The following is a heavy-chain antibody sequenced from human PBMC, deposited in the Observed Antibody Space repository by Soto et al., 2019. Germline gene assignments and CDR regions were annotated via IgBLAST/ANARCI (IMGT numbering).Heavy chain of an antibody. J-gene: IGHJ3*02. Sequence: PSETLSLTCTVSGGSISSYYWSWIRQPPGKGLEWIGYIYYSGSTNYNPSLKSRVTISVDTSKNQFSLKLSSVTAADTAVYYCASSMLLRYPGSAFDIWGQGTMVTVSS. CDR3: ASSMLLRYPGSAFDI. CDR2: IYYSGST. CDR1: GGSISSYY. D-gene: IGHD1-26*01. V-gene: IGHV4-59*08.